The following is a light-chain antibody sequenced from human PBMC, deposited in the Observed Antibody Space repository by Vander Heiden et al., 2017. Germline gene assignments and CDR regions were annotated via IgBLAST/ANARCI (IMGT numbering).Light chain of an antibody. CDR3: AAWDDSLNGRV. J-gene: IGLJ3*02. CDR2: YDD. Sequence: QSVLTQPPSVSEAPRQRVTISCSGSSSNIGNNAVNWYQQLPGKAPKLLIYYDDLLPSGVSDRFSGSKSGTSASLAISGLPSEDEADYYCAAWDDSLNGRVFGGGTKLTVL. CDR1: SSNIGNNA. V-gene: IGLV1-36*01.